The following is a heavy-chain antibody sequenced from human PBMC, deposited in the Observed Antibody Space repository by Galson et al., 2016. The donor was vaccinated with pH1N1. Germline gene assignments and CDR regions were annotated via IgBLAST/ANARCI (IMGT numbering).Heavy chain of an antibody. D-gene: IGHD3-9*01. CDR1: GFIFSDYW. V-gene: IGHV3-7*03. CDR3: ARDLGSTGYLKY. CDR2: IKHDASEK. Sequence: SLRLSCAASGFIFSDYWMTWVRQAPGAGLEWVANIKHDASEKYYVDSLKGRFTISRDNANKSLYLEMGSLRAEDTAVYYCARDLGSTGYLKYWGQGILVTVSA. J-gene: IGHJ4*02.